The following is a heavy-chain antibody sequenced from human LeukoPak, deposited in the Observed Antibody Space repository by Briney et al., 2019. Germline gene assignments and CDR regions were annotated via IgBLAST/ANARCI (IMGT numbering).Heavy chain of an antibody. J-gene: IGHJ4*02. CDR1: GFTFEDHA. CDR3: AKGSAQYYFDS. CDR2: IIESGEST. V-gene: IGHV3-23*01. Sequence: GGSLRLSCAASGFTFEDHAMYWVRQAPGKGLEWVSAIIESGESTYYTDSVKGRFTISRDNSKNTLYLQMNSLRAEDTAFYYCAKGSAQYYFDSWGQGTLVTVSS. D-gene: IGHD3-10*01.